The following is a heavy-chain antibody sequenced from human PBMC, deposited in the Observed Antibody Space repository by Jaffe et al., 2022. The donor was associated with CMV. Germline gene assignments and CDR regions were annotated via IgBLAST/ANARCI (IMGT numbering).Heavy chain of an antibody. D-gene: IGHD3-3*01. Sequence: QVQLVESGGGVVQPGRSLRLSCAASGFTFSSYGMHWVRQAPGKGLEWVAVIWYDGSNKYYADSVKGRFTISRDNSKNTLYLQMNSLRAEDTAVYYCARRGRDFWSGYVDYWGQGTLVTVSS. V-gene: IGHV3-33*01. CDR1: GFTFSSYG. CDR3: ARRGRDFWSGYVDY. CDR2: IWYDGSNK. J-gene: IGHJ4*02.